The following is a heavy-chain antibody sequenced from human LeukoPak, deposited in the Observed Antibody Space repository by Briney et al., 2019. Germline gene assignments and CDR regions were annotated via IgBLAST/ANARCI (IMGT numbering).Heavy chain of an antibody. CDR2: SSSDGSTK. CDR1: GFTFSSDG. CDR3: AKDLNPYYYDSSGYYTIGGDYFDY. Sequence: PGGSLRLSCAASGFTFSSDGMHWVRQAPGKGLEWVAFSSSDGSTKYYADSVKGRFTISRDNSKNTLYLQMNSLRAEDTAVYYCAKDLNPYYYDSSGYYTIGGDYFDYWGQGTLVTVSS. D-gene: IGHD3-22*01. J-gene: IGHJ4*02. V-gene: IGHV3-30*18.